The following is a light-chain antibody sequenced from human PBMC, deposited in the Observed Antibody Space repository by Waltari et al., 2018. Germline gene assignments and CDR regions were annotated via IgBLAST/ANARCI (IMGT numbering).Light chain of an antibody. Sequence: QSALTQPASVSGSPGQSITISCTGTSSDVGSYNLVSWYQQHPGKAPQLMIYEVNKRPSGASDRFSGSKSGNTASLTISGLQAEDEADYYCCSYAVSSTYVFGTGTKVTVL. CDR1: SSDVGSYNL. J-gene: IGLJ1*01. CDR2: EVN. V-gene: IGLV2-23*02. CDR3: CSYAVSSTYV.